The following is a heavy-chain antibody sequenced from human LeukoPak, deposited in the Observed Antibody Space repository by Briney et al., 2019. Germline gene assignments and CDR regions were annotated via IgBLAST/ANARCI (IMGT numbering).Heavy chain of an antibody. V-gene: IGHV4-31*03. CDR2: IYYSGST. CDR3: ARKASIAAAGPGPYYYGMDV. Sequence: SQTLSLTCTVSGGSISSGGYYWSWIRQHPGKGLEWIGYIYYSGSTYYNPSLKSRVNISVDTSKNQSYLKLSSVTAAETAVYYCARKASIAAAGPGPYYYGMDVWGQGTRVTVSS. D-gene: IGHD6-13*01. J-gene: IGHJ6*02. CDR1: GGSISSGGYY.